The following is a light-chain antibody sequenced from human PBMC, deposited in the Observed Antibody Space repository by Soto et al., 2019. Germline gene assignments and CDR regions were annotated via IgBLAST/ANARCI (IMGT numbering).Light chain of an antibody. CDR1: SSDVGGYNY. V-gene: IGLV2-14*03. J-gene: IGLJ1*01. CDR2: DVT. Sequence: QSALTQPASVSGSPGQSITISCTGTSSDVGGYNYVSWYQHHPGKAPKLIIYDVTNRPSGVSNPFSGSKSGNTASLTISGLQPEDDSVYYCGSYTTNNTPQIVFGTVTIVTVL. CDR3: GSYTTNNTPQIV.